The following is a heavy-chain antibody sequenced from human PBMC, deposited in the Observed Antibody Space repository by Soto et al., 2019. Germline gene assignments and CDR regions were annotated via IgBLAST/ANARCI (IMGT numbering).Heavy chain of an antibody. CDR3: ARGQEGVVATH. D-gene: IGHD5-12*01. V-gene: IGHV4-34*01. CDR1: GGSLSGYY. CDR2: IKDGGRT. J-gene: IGHJ4*02. Sequence: QVQLQQWGAGLLKPSETLSLNCAVNGGSLSGYYWSWIRQPPGKGLEWIGEIKDGGRTNYSPSLKIRANISSDTSNNQVSLRLYSVTAADTGVYYCARGQEGVVATHWDQGTLVTVSA.